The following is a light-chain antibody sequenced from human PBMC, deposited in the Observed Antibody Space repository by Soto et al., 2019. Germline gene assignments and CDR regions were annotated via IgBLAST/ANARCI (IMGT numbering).Light chain of an antibody. J-gene: IGLJ2*01. CDR1: SSDVGGYDY. Sequence: QSVLTQPASVSGTPGQSFTISCTGTSSDVGGYDYVSWYQQHPGKAPLLMIYDVSDRPTEVAKRFSGSKSGNTAYLTISGLQAEDEADYYCSSYTSISTWLFGGGTKVTVL. CDR3: SSYTSISTWL. V-gene: IGLV2-14*03. CDR2: DVS.